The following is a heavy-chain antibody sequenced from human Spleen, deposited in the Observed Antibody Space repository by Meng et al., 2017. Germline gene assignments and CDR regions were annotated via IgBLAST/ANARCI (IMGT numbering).Heavy chain of an antibody. V-gene: IGHV3-7*01. D-gene: IGHD3-10*01. Sequence: GGSLRLSCAASGFIFSNYWMSWVRQAPGKGLEWVANIKQDGSEKYYVDSVKGRFTISRDNAKNSLYLQMNSLRAEDTAVYYCAGSGSGSWGYWGQGTLVTVSS. CDR2: IKQDGSEK. CDR3: AGSGSGSWGY. J-gene: IGHJ4*02. CDR1: GFIFSNYW.